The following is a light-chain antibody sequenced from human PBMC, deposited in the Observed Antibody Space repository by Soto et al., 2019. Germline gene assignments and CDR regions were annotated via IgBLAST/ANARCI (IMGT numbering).Light chain of an antibody. V-gene: IGKV3-20*01. Sequence: EIVVTQSPGTLSLSPGARATLSCRASQSVSSSYLAWYQQKPGQAPRLLIYGASSRATGIPDRFSGSGSGTDFTLTISRLEPEDLAVYYCHQYGSSPWTFGQGTKVEI. CDR3: HQYGSSPWT. CDR2: GAS. J-gene: IGKJ1*01. CDR1: QSVSSSY.